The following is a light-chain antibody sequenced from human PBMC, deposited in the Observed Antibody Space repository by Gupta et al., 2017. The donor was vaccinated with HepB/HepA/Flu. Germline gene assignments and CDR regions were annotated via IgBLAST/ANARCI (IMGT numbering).Light chain of an antibody. Sequence: SYALTQPPSVSVSPGQPASITCSGDKLGDKYSCWYQQKPGQSPVLVIYEGNKRPSGIPERFSGSNSGNTATLTISGTQAMDEADYYCQAWDIKVFGGGTKLTVL. J-gene: IGLJ2*01. CDR2: EGN. CDR3: QAWDIKV. CDR1: KLGDKY. V-gene: IGLV3-1*01.